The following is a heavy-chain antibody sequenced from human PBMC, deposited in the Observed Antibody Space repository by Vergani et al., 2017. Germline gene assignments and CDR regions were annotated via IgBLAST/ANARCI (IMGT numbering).Heavy chain of an antibody. D-gene: IGHD2-2*01. V-gene: IGHV4-31*03. CDR2: IYSTGST. Sequence: QVQLQESGPGLVKPSQTLSLTCSVSGDSIRSGVYYWNWIRQHPGTGLEWIGYIYSTGSTHHNPSLRRRINMSVDTSKNQFSLKLNAVTAADTAMYDCARMGGYEEGEACRIGYFDSWGPGILVTVSS. CDR3: ARMGGYEEGEACRIGYFDS. CDR1: GDSIRSGVYY. J-gene: IGHJ4*02.